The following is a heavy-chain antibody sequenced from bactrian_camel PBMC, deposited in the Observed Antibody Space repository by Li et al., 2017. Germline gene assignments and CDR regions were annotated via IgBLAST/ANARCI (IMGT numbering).Heavy chain of an antibody. Sequence: HVQLVESGGGSVQAGGSLRLSCAASGFRFSSYYMTWVRQAPGKGLEWVGSIYSDGSKTDYADSVKGRFTISRDNAKDTLYLQMNSLKIEDTAVYYCALGSSRQATMTARGKGTQVTVS. V-gene: IGHV3-2*01. J-gene: IGHJ4*01. D-gene: IGHD3*01. CDR2: IYSDGSKT. CDR1: GFRFSSYY.